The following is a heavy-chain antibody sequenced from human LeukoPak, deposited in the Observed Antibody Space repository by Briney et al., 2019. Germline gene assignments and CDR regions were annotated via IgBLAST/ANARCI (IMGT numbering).Heavy chain of an antibody. D-gene: IGHD3-10*01. CDR2: ISSSSSYI. J-gene: IGHJ4*02. CDR3: ARDTYTLGFGELPFDY. V-gene: IGHV3-21*01. CDR1: GFTFSSYS. Sequence: GGSLRLSCAASGFTFSSYSMNWVRQAPGKGLEWVSSISSSSSYIYYADSVKGRFTISRDNAKNSLYLQMNSLRAEDTAVYYCARDTYTLGFGELPFDYWGQGTLVTVSS.